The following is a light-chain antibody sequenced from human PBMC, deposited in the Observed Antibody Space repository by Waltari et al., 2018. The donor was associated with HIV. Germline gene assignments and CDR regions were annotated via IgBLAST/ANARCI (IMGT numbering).Light chain of an antibody. CDR2: GNS. Sequence: QSVLTQPPSVSGAPGQRVTISCTGSSSHTGAGYDVHWYQQLPGTAPKLLIYGNSNRPSGVPDRFSGSKSGTSASLAITGLQAEDEADYYCQSYDSSLSGSRVFGGGTKLTVL. CDR1: SSHTGAGYD. J-gene: IGLJ3*02. CDR3: QSYDSSLSGSRV. V-gene: IGLV1-40*01.